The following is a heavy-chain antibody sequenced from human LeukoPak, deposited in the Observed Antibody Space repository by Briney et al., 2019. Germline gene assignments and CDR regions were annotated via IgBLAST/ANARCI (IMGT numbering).Heavy chain of an antibody. Sequence: SETLSLTCTVSGGSISSSVDYWGWIRQPPGKGLECIGSISYSGNTYYNPSLKSRVTISVDTSKNQFSLKLSSVTAADTAVYYCARVPPGGDCFDYWGQETLVTVSS. V-gene: IGHV4-39*07. CDR2: ISYSGNT. D-gene: IGHD2-21*01. J-gene: IGHJ4*02. CDR1: GGSISSSVDY. CDR3: ARVPPGGDCFDY.